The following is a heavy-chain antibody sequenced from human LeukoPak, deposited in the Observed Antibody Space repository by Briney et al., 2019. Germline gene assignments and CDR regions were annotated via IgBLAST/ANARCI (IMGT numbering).Heavy chain of an antibody. Sequence: KPGGSLRLSCAASGFTFSSYSMNWVRQAPGKGLEWVSSISSSSYIYYADSVKGRFTISRDNAKNSLYLQMNSLRAEDTAVYYCARDKGIAAAGPVFDYWGQGTLVTVSS. D-gene: IGHD6-13*01. V-gene: IGHV3-21*01. CDR2: ISSSSYI. CDR1: GFTFSSYS. J-gene: IGHJ4*02. CDR3: ARDKGIAAAGPVFDY.